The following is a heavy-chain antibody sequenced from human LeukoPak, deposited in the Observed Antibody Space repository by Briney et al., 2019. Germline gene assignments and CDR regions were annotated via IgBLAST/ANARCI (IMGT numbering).Heavy chain of an antibody. CDR3: ARVFGSGYDFRGAFDI. J-gene: IGHJ3*02. V-gene: IGHV4-59*01. Sequence: SETLSLTCTVSGGSISSYYWSWIRQPPGKGLEWIGYIYSSGSTNYNPSLKSRVTISVDTSKIQFSLKLSSVTAADTAVYYCARVFGSGYDFRGAFDIWGQGTMVTVSS. CDR1: GGSISSYY. CDR2: IYSSGST. D-gene: IGHD5-12*01.